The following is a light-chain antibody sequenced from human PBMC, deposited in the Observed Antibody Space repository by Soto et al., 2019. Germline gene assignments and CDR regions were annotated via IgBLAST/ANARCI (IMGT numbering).Light chain of an antibody. V-gene: IGLV2-14*02. CDR1: ISDVGSSNL. CDR3: SSYTNINTRACV. J-gene: IGLJ1*01. CDR2: EVT. Sequence: QSALTQPASVSGSPGQSITISCAGSISDVGSSNLVSWYQQHPGKVPKLIIYEVTDRPSGVSNRFSGSKSGNTASLTISGLQAEDEAEYYCSSYTNINTRACVFGTGTKLTVL.